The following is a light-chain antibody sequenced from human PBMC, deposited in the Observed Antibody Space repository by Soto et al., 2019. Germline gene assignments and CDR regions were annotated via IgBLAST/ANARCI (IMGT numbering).Light chain of an antibody. Sequence: DIQLTQSPSTLSASVGDRVTLTCRAAQSLNSRLAWYQHRPGKAPRLLIYDASTLESGVPSRFSGSGSGTEFTLTINNLQPDDLALYYCHQRQSWPRTFGQGTKVDI. CDR3: HQRQSWPRT. CDR2: DAS. CDR1: QSLNSR. V-gene: IGKV1-5*01. J-gene: IGKJ1*01.